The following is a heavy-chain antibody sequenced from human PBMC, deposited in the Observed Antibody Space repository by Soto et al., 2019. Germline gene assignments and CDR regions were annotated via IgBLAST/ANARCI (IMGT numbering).Heavy chain of an antibody. V-gene: IGHV3-23*01. CDR1: GFTFSSYA. CDR3: AKTAARILDPYYYYMDV. J-gene: IGHJ6*03. Sequence: GGSLRLSCAASGFTFSSYAMSWVRQAPGKGLEWVSAISGSGGSTYYADSVKGRFTISRDNSKNTLYLQMNSLRAEDTAVYYCAKTAARILDPYYYYMDVWGKGTTVTVSS. CDR2: ISGSGGST. D-gene: IGHD6-6*01.